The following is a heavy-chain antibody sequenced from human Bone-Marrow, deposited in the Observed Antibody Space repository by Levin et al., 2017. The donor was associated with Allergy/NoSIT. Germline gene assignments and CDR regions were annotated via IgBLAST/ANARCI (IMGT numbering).Heavy chain of an antibody. CDR1: GFTVSSNY. CDR3: ASGDYLNAFDI. Sequence: GESLKISCAASGFTVSSNYMSWVRQAPGKGLEWVSVIYSGGSTYYADSVKGRFTISRDNSKNTLYLQMNSLRAEDTAVYYCASGDYLNAFDIWGQGTMVTVSS. J-gene: IGHJ3*02. V-gene: IGHV3-53*01. CDR2: IYSGGST. D-gene: IGHD5-12*01.